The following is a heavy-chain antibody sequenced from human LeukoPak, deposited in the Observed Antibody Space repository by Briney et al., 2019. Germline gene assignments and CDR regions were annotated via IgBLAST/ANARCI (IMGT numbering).Heavy chain of an antibody. J-gene: IGHJ5*02. CDR3: ARDRSGSYPNWFDP. CDR2: ISSSGSTI. CDR1: GFTFSDYY. V-gene: IGHV3-11*01. Sequence: GGSLRLSCAASGFTFSDYYMSWIRQAPGKGLEWVSYISSSGSTIYYADSVKGRFTISRDNSKNTMYLQMNSLRAEDTALYYCARDRSGSYPNWFDPWGQGTLVTVSS. D-gene: IGHD3-10*01.